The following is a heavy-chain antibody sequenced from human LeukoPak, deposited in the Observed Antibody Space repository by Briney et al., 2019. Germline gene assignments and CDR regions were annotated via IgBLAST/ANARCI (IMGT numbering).Heavy chain of an antibody. D-gene: IGHD2-15*01. V-gene: IGHV3-21*01. J-gene: IGHJ5*02. Sequence: PGGSLRLSCAASGFTFSSYSMNWVRQAPGKGLEWVSSISSSSSYIYYADSVKGRFTISRDNAKSSLYLQMNSLRAEDTAVYYCARALPNKDIVVVVAAKPNWFDPWGQGTLVTVSS. CDR1: GFTFSSYS. CDR3: ARALPNKDIVVVVAAKPNWFDP. CDR2: ISSSSSYI.